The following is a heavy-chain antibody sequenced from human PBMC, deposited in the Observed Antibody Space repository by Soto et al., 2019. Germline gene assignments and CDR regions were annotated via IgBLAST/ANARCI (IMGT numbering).Heavy chain of an antibody. J-gene: IGHJ3*02. Sequence: ASVKVSCKASGYTFTSYDINWVRQATGQGLEWMGWMNPNSGNTGYAQKFQGRVTMTRNTSISTAYMELSSLRSEDTAVYYCAEFWSGHVGAFXIWGQGTMVTVSS. V-gene: IGHV1-8*01. D-gene: IGHD3-3*01. CDR1: GYTFTSYD. CDR3: AEFWSGHVGAFXI. CDR2: MNPNSGNT.